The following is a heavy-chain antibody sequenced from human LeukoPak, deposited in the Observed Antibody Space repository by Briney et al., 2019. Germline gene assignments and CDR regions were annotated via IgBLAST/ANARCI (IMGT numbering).Heavy chain of an antibody. CDR2: TYYRSKWYS. V-gene: IGHV6-1*01. Sequence: QTLSLTCAISGDSVSSINGAWNWVRQSPSRGLEWLGRTYYRSKWYSDYAVPIQGRISINPDTSKNQFTLHLFSVTPDDTAVYYCARDVATTGWYTFDYWGQGTRVTVSS. D-gene: IGHD6-19*01. CDR3: ARDVATTGWYTFDY. J-gene: IGHJ4*02. CDR1: GDSVSSINGA.